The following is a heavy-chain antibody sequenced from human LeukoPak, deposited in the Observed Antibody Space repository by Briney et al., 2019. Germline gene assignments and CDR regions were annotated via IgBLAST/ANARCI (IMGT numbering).Heavy chain of an antibody. CDR2: IKEDGSEK. D-gene: IGHD3-10*01. Sequence: GGSLRLSCAASGFTFSRYWMSWVRQAPGKGLGWVANIKEDGSEKYYVDSVKGRFTISRDNAKNSLYLQMNNLRAEDTAVYYCARDRVWFGELPFDYWGQGTLVTVSS. V-gene: IGHV3-7*01. CDR3: ARDRVWFGELPFDY. CDR1: GFTFSRYW. J-gene: IGHJ4*02.